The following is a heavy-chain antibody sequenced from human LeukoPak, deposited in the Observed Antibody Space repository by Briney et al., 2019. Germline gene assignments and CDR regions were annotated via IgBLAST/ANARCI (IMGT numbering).Heavy chain of an antibody. J-gene: IGHJ4*02. CDR3: ARDYYYDNSGYYYY. CDR1: GFTVSSNY. Sequence: GGSLRLSCAASGFTVSSNYMSWVRQAPGKGLEWVSVIYSGGSTYYADSVKGRFTISRDNSKNTLYLQMNSLRAEDTAVYYCARDYYYDNSGYYYYWGQGTLVTVSS. V-gene: IGHV3-53*05. CDR2: IYSGGST. D-gene: IGHD3-22*01.